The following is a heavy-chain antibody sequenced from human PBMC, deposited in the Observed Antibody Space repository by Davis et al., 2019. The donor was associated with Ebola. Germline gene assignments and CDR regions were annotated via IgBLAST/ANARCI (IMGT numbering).Heavy chain of an antibody. Sequence: AASVTVSCKASGDTFSNYGLSWVRQAPGQGLEWMGGIIPMFGTPNYALKFRDRVTIYADESTRTAYMELSSLRSDDTAIYYCAGGTKFGDYGDIDYWGQGTLVTVSS. CDR2: IIPMFGTP. D-gene: IGHD4-17*01. J-gene: IGHJ4*02. CDR3: AGGTKFGDYGDIDY. CDR1: GDTFSNYG. V-gene: IGHV1-69*13.